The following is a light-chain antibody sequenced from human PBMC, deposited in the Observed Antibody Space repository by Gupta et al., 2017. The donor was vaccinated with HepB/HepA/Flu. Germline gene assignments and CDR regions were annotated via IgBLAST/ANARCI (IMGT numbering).Light chain of an antibody. Sequence: EIVMTQSPVTLSVSPGERATLSCRASQSISTNLAWYQQKPGQVPRLLIYGASTRATGFPAMFSGSGSGTEFTLTISSLQSEDFAVYYCQQYNNWPITFGQGTRLEIK. V-gene: IGKV3-15*01. CDR3: QQYNNWPIT. CDR2: GAS. J-gene: IGKJ5*01. CDR1: QSISTN.